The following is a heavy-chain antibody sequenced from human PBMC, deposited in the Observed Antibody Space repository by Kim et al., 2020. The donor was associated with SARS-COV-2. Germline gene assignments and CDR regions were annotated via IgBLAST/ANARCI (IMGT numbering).Heavy chain of an antibody. Sequence: GGSLRLSCAASGFTVSSIYMNWVRQAPGKGLEWVSTLYRGDRTSYADSVKGRFTISRDNSKNTLYLQMNSLRAEDAAVYYCARGGTPNYFDFWGQGTLVTVSS. CDR1: GFTVSSIY. V-gene: IGHV3-53*01. J-gene: IGHJ4*02. CDR2: LYRGDRT. CDR3: ARGGTPNYFDF.